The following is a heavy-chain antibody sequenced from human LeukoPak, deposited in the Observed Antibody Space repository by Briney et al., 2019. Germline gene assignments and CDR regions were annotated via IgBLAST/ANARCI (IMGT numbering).Heavy chain of an antibody. J-gene: IGHJ4*02. D-gene: IGHD3-22*01. CDR2: IYYSGST. Sequence: PSETLSLTCTVSGGSISSSSYYWGWIRQPPGKGLEWIVSIYYSGSTYYNPSLKSRVTISVDTSKNQFSLKLSSVTAADTAVYYCARHPPIFYDSSGYYSPSALDYWGQGTLVTVSS. V-gene: IGHV4-39*01. CDR1: GGSISSSSYY. CDR3: ARHPPIFYDSSGYYSPSALDY.